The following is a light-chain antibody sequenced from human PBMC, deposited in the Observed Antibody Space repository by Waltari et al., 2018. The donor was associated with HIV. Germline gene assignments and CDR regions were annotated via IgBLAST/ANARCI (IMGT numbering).Light chain of an antibody. V-gene: IGKV3-20*01. CDR3: QQYGSFPLT. CDR2: GAA. Sequence: EIVLTQSPGTLSLSPGERATLSCRASQSVSSTYLAWYQQRPGQTPRPLIYGAAHKATGIPDRFSGSGSGTDVTLTISRLEPEDFAVYYCQQYGSFPLTFGGGTKVEIK. J-gene: IGKJ4*01. CDR1: QSVSSTY.